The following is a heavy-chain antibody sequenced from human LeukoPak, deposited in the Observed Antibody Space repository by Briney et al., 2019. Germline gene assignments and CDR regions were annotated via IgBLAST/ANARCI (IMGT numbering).Heavy chain of an antibody. CDR1: GFTFSSYS. V-gene: IGHV3-21*01. D-gene: IGHD3-22*01. J-gene: IGHJ3*02. Sequence: GGSLRLSCAASGFTFSSYSMNWVRQAPGKGLEWVSSISSSSSYIYYADSVKGRFTISRDNAKNPLYLQMNSLRAEDTAVYYCARDRDYYDSKAFDIWGQGTMVTVSS. CDR3: ARDRDYYDSKAFDI. CDR2: ISSSSSYI.